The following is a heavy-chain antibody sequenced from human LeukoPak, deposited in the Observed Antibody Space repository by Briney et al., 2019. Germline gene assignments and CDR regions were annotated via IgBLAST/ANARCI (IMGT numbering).Heavy chain of an antibody. V-gene: IGHV3-21*01. Sequence: GGSLRLACAASGFRFSSYAMSWVRQAPGKGLEWVSSISSSSSYIYYADSVKGRFTISRDNAKNSLYLQMNSLRAEDTAVYYCARAGTYYGSGSYYPPRDYYYYGMDVWGQGTTVTVSS. J-gene: IGHJ6*02. D-gene: IGHD3-10*01. CDR2: ISSSSSYI. CDR1: GFRFSSYA. CDR3: ARAGTYYGSGSYYPPRDYYYYGMDV.